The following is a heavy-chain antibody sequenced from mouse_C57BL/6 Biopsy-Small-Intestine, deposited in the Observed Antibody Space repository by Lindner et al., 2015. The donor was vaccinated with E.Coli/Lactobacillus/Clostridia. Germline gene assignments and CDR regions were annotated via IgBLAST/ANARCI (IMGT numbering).Heavy chain of an antibody. Sequence: SVKVSCKASGYTFTSYGISWVRQAPGQGLEWMGWISAYNGNTNYAQKLRGRVTMTTDTSTSTAYMELRSLRSDDTAVYYCARDQSSWYYYYYGMDVWGQGTTVTVSS. CDR1: GYTFTSYG. CDR2: ISAYNGNT. D-gene: IGHD1-1*01. J-gene: IGHJ1*01. CDR3: ARDQSSWYYYYYGMDV. V-gene: IGHV1-81*01.